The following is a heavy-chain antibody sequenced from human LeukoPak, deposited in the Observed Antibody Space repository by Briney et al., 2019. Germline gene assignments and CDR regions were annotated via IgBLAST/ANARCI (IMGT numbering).Heavy chain of an antibody. V-gene: IGHV1-8*01. CDR2: MNPNSGNT. D-gene: IGHD6-6*01. CDR1: GYTFTSYD. Sequence: GASVKVSCKASGYTFTSYDINWVRQATGQGLEWMGWMNPNSGNTGYAQKFQGRVTMTRNTSISTAYMELSSLRSEDTAVYYCARGRPSIAARLYNWFDPGGQGTLVTVS. J-gene: IGHJ5*02. CDR3: ARGRPSIAARLYNWFDP.